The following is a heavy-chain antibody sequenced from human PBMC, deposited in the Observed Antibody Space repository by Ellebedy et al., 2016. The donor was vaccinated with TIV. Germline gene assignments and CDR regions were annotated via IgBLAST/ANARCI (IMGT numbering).Heavy chain of an antibody. CDR1: GLTVSNNY. Sequence: PGGSLRLSCAASGLTVSNNYMRWIRQAPGTGLEWVALIYSGGDTYYSDSVKGRFTLSRDSSKNTVYLQMTNLRVEDTAVYYCARDRHCVADRSYSVWGQGTLVTVSS. J-gene: IGHJ4*02. D-gene: IGHD1-26*01. CDR3: ARDRHCVADRSYSV. CDR2: IYSGGDT. V-gene: IGHV3-53*01.